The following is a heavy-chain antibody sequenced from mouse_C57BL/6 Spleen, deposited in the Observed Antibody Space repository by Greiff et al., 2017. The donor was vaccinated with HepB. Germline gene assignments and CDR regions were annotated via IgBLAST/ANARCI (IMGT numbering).Heavy chain of an antibody. V-gene: IGHV1-18*01. CDR1: GYTFTDYN. J-gene: IGHJ4*01. CDR2: INPNNGGT. CDR3: ARYRLNYGNYVGAMDY. Sequence: EVQLQQSGPELVKPGASVKIPCKASGYTFTDYNMDWVKQSHGKSLEWIGDINPNNGGTIYNQKFKGKATLTVDKSSSTAYMELRSLPSEDTAVYYVARYRLNYGNYVGAMDYWGQGTSVTVSS. D-gene: IGHD2-1*01.